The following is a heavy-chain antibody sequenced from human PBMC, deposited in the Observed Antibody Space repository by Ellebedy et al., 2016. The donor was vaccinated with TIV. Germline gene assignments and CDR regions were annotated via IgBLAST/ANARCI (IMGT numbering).Heavy chain of an antibody. Sequence: GESLKISXAASGFTFSNYWMTWVRQAPGKGLEWISYISHTSTTIHYADSVKGRFTISRDNSKNSLYLQMTSLRPEDTAVYYCVRWLQSYFDYWGQGTLVTVSS. D-gene: IGHD5-24*01. CDR2: ISHTSTTI. V-gene: IGHV3-48*04. CDR1: GFTFSNYW. CDR3: VRWLQSYFDY. J-gene: IGHJ4*02.